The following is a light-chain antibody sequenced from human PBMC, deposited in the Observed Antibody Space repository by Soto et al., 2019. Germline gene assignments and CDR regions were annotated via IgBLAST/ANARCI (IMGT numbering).Light chain of an antibody. Sequence: EIVLTQSPGTLSLSLGERATLSCRASQSVTSSFLAWYQQKPGQAPRLLIYGASSRATGIPDRFSGSGSGTDFTLTISRLETEDFAVYYWQQYGSSPWTFGQGTKVEIK. J-gene: IGKJ1*01. CDR2: GAS. CDR1: QSVTSSF. CDR3: QQYGSSPWT. V-gene: IGKV3-20*01.